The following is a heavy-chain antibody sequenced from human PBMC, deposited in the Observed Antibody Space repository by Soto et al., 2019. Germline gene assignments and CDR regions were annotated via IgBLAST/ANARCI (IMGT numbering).Heavy chain of an antibody. D-gene: IGHD3-22*01. Sequence: GGSLRVSCAASGFTFSSYGMHWVRQAPGKGLEWVAVISYDGSNKYYADSVKGRFTISRDNSKNTLYLQMNSLRAEDTAVYYCAKSRAPWLPTEAFDYWGHGTLVTVSS. CDR3: AKSRAPWLPTEAFDY. V-gene: IGHV3-30*18. J-gene: IGHJ4*01. CDR1: GFTFSSYG. CDR2: ISYDGSNK.